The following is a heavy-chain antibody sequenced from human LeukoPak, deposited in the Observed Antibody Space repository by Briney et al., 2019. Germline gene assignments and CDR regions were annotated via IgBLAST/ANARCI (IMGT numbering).Heavy chain of an antibody. Sequence: ASVKVSCKASGYTFTGYYIHWVRQAPGQGLEWMGWINPNSGGTKYAQKFQGRVTMTRDTSNTTAYMELSRLISDDPAVYYCAASHTTYADYERPDYWGRGTLVTVS. CDR3: AASHTTYADYERPDY. V-gene: IGHV1-2*02. D-gene: IGHD4-17*01. CDR2: INPNSGGT. CDR1: GYTFTGYY. J-gene: IGHJ4*02.